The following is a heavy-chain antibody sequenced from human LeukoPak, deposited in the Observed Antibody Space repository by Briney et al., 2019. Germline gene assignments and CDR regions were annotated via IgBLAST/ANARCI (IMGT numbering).Heavy chain of an antibody. Sequence: GGSLRLSCAASGFIFSSYAMHWVREAPGKGLEYVSAISSNGGGTYYADSAKGRFTISRDNSKNTLYLQMGSLRAADMAVYYCAKDLNGDYAGDYWGQGTLVTVSS. CDR2: ISSNGGGT. CDR1: GFIFSSYA. V-gene: IGHV3-64*02. J-gene: IGHJ4*02. D-gene: IGHD4-17*01. CDR3: AKDLNGDYAGDY.